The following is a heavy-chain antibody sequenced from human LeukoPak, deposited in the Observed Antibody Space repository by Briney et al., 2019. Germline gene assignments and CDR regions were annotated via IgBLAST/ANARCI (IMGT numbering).Heavy chain of an antibody. Sequence: GGSLRLSCAASGFTFSNYGMSWVRRAPGKGLEWVSAISGNGGSTYYADSVKGRFPISRDNSKNTLYLQMNSLRAEDTAVYYCVKDCTNGVCYAFDIWGQGTMVTVSS. CDR1: GFTFSNYG. CDR3: VKDCTNGVCYAFDI. D-gene: IGHD2-8*01. V-gene: IGHV3-23*01. CDR2: ISGNGGST. J-gene: IGHJ3*02.